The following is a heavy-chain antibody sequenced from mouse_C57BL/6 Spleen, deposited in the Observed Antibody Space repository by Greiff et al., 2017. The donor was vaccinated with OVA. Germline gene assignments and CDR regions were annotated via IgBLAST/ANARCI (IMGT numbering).Heavy chain of an antibody. Sequence: QVQLQQPGAELVMPGASVKLSCKASGYTFTSYWMHWVKQRPGQGLEWIGEIDPSDGYTNYNQKFKGKSTLTVDKSSSTAYMQLSSLTSEDSAVYYCARGAYGGYFDVWGTGTTVTVSS. V-gene: IGHV1-69*01. CDR3: ARGAYGGYFDV. J-gene: IGHJ1*03. D-gene: IGHD6-5*01. CDR2: IDPSDGYT. CDR1: GYTFTSYW.